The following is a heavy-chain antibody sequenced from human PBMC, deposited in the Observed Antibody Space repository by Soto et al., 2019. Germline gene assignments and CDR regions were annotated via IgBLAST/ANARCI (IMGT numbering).Heavy chain of an antibody. D-gene: IGHD3-3*01. CDR1: GGSISSGGYY. Sequence: PSETLSLTCTVSGGSISSGGYYWRWIRQHPGKGLEWIGYIYYSGSTYYNPSLKSRVTISVDTSKNQFSLKLSSVTAADTAVYYCARWSGYYNYYYGMDVWGQGTTVTVSS. CDR3: ARWSGYYNYYYGMDV. V-gene: IGHV4-31*03. CDR2: IYYSGST. J-gene: IGHJ6*02.